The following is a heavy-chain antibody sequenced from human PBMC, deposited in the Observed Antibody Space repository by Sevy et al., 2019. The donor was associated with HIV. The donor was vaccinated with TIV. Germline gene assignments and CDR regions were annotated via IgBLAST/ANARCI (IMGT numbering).Heavy chain of an antibody. D-gene: IGHD2-15*01. CDR2: IKRDGSEK. CDR1: GFTFGGFW. Sequence: GGSLRLSCAASGFTFGGFWMTWVRQAPGKGLEWVANIKRDGSEKYYVPSVKGRITISRDNAKSSLYLQMKSLGAEDTAVYYCARDCNCNTCLWGLDVWGQGTTVTVSS. CDR3: ARDCNCNTCLWGLDV. V-gene: IGHV3-7*03. J-gene: IGHJ6*02.